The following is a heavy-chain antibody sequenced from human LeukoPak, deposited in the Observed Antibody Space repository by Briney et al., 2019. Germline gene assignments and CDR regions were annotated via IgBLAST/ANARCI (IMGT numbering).Heavy chain of an antibody. CDR3: AREGKDLRLGYYNSAVDV. J-gene: IGHJ6*02. CDR1: GFTFSSHA. CDR2: ISYDGSNK. Sequence: PGGSLRLSCAASGFTFSSHAMHWVRQAPGKGLEWVAVISYDGSNKYYADSVKGRFTISRDNAKDSLYLQMNNLRAEDTAVYYCAREGKDLRLGYYNSAVDVWGQGTTVSVSS. D-gene: IGHD2-15*01. V-gene: IGHV3-30-3*01.